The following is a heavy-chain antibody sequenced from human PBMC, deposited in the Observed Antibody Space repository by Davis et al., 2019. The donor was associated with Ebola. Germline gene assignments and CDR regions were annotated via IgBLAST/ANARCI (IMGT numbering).Heavy chain of an antibody. V-gene: IGHV3-23*01. D-gene: IGHD3-3*01. Sequence: PGGSLRLSCAASGFSFSSYWMSWVRQAPGKGLEWVSSISGSGDNAYYADSVKGRFTISRDNSKNTLYLQMNDLRAEDTAVYYCAREGKIFGCDYWGQGALVTVSS. CDR2: ISGSGDNA. CDR3: AREGKIFGCDY. J-gene: IGHJ4*02. CDR1: GFSFSSYW.